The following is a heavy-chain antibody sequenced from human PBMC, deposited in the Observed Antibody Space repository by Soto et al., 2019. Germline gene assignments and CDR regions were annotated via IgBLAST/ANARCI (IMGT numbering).Heavy chain of an antibody. Sequence: QVQVMQSGAEVKKPGDSVKVSCKTSGYIFSDYGINWVRQAPGQGLEWMGWISGYSGNANLAQKFQGRVTMTTDKSTRTAYMELRRLRSDDTAVYYCAKRTSGTTWGESDYWGQGTTVTVSA. CDR3: AKRTSGTTWGESDY. V-gene: IGHV1-18*04. D-gene: IGHD4-17*01. J-gene: IGHJ4*03. CDR2: ISGYSGNA. CDR1: GYIFSDYG.